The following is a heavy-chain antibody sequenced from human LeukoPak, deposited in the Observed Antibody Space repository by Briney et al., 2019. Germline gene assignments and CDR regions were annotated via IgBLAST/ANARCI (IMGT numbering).Heavy chain of an antibody. CDR2: ISHSGST. CDR3: ARALVRATMVWYFDL. D-gene: IGHD5-12*01. V-gene: IGHV4-34*01. Sequence: SETLSLTCAVSGGSFSGYYWSWIRQPPGKGLEWIGEISHSGSTNHSPSLKSRVTISVDTSKNQFSLNLSSVTAADTAVYYCARALVRATMVWYFDLWGRGTLVTVSS. J-gene: IGHJ2*01. CDR1: GGSFSGYY.